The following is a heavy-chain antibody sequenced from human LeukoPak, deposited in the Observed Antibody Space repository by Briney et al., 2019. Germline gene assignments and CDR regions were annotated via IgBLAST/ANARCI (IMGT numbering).Heavy chain of an antibody. CDR2: IFGGGKT. Sequence: PGGSLRLSCAVSGFRVSSNHMGWVRQAPGKGLEWVSVIFGGGKTSYAGSVQGRVTLSRDNSKNTLYLQMIRLRVEDTAVYYCAAWRGSSWFDYWGQGTLVTVSS. CDR1: GFRVSSNH. J-gene: IGHJ4*02. D-gene: IGHD6-13*01. V-gene: IGHV3-53*01. CDR3: AAWRGSSWFDY.